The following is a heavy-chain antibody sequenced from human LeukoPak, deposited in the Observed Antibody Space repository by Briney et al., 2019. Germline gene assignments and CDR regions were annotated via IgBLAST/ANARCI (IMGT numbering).Heavy chain of an antibody. D-gene: IGHD2-2*01. Sequence: ASVKVSCKASGYTFTSYAMHWVRQAPGQRLEWMGWINAGNGNTKYSQKFQGRVTMTRDTSTSTVYMELSSLRSEDTAVYYCARAFSTSHYRLDYWGQGTLVTVSS. CDR3: ARAFSTSHYRLDY. J-gene: IGHJ4*02. CDR2: INAGNGNT. V-gene: IGHV1-3*01. CDR1: GYTFTSYA.